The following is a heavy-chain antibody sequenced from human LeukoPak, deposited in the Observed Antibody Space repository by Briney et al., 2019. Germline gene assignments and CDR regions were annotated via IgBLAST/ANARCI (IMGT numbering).Heavy chain of an antibody. V-gene: IGHV4-59*01. CDR2: IYYSGST. J-gene: IGHJ4*02. D-gene: IGHD6-19*01. CDR1: GGSISSYY. Sequence: SETLSLTCTVSGGSISSYYWSWIRQPPGKGLEWIGYIYYSGSTNYNPSLKSRVTISVDTSKNQFSLKLSSVTAADTAVYYCARGRGEAVAGAFDYWGQGTLVTVSS. CDR3: ARGRGEAVAGAFDY.